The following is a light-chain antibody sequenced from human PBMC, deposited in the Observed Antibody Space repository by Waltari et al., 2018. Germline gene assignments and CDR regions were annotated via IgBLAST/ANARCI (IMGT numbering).Light chain of an antibody. Sequence: QTVVTQEPSLSVSPGGTVTLTCALSSGSLSTTSYATWYQQTPGQAPRTLVYKANACSFGVPDRFPCSLLGNTAALTITGAQADDESDYYCALYMGSGIWVFGGGTRLTVL. CDR2: KAN. J-gene: IGLJ3*02. CDR1: SGSLSTTSY. CDR3: ALYMGSGIWV. V-gene: IGLV8-61*01.